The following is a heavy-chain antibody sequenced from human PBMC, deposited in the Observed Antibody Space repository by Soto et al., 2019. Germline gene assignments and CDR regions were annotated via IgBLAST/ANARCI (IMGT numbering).Heavy chain of an antibody. J-gene: IGHJ3*02. CDR3: ARGVESFDI. CDR2: INHSGST. CDR1: GGSFSGYY. V-gene: IGHV4-34*01. Sequence: SETLSLTCAVYGGSFSGYYWTWIRQPPGKGLEWIGKINHSGSTNYNPSLKSRVTISVDTSKNQFSLKLNSVTAADTAVFYCARGVESFDIWGQGTMVTVSS.